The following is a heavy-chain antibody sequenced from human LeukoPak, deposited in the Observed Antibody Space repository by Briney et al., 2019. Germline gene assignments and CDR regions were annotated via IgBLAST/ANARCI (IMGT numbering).Heavy chain of an antibody. CDR3: ANFVVVVRGPRGHDYGRGDYYYGMDV. CDR2: ISGSGGST. V-gene: IGHV3-23*01. Sequence: GGSLRLSCAASGFTFSSYAMSWDRQAPGKGLEWVSAISGSGGSTYYADSVKGRFTISRDNSKNTLYLQMNSLRAEDTAVYYCANFVVVVRGPRGHDYGRGDYYYGMDVWGQGTTVTVSS. J-gene: IGHJ6*02. D-gene: IGHD2-15*01. CDR1: GFTFSSYA.